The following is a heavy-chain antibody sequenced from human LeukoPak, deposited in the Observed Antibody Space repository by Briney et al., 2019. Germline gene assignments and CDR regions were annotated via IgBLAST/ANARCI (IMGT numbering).Heavy chain of an antibody. CDR2: INPNSGGT. J-gene: IGHJ4*02. Sequence: ASVKVSCKASGYTFTGYYIHWVRQAPGQGLEWMGWINPNSGGTNYAQKFQGRVTMTRDTSISTAYMELSRLRSDDTAVYYCARAPRLRSWYGIDYWGQGTLVTVSS. V-gene: IGHV1-2*02. CDR3: ARAPRLRSWYGIDY. CDR1: GYTFTGYY. D-gene: IGHD6-13*01.